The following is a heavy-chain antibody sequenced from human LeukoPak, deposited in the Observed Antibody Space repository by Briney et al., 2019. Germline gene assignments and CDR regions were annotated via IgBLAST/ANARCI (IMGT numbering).Heavy chain of an antibody. Sequence: PAGGSLRLSCAASGFTFSSYAMSWVRQAPGKGLEGVSAISGSGGSKYYADSVKGRFTISNDNSKNTLYLQMNSLRAEDTAVYYCAKLRGYYYDAMDVWGQGTTVTVSS. CDR1: GFTFSSYA. CDR2: ISGSGGSK. D-gene: IGHD3-22*01. J-gene: IGHJ6*02. CDR3: AKLRGYYYDAMDV. V-gene: IGHV3-23*01.